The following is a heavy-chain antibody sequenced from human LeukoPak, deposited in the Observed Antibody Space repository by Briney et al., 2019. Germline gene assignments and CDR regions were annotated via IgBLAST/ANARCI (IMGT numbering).Heavy chain of an antibody. D-gene: IGHD4-23*01. V-gene: IGHV3-48*04. CDR3: AREGGGNSLNY. CDR1: GFTFSSYS. J-gene: IGHJ4*02. CDR2: ISSSGSTI. Sequence: GGSLRLSCAASGFTFSSYSMNWVRQAPGKGLEWVSYISSSGSTIYYADSVKGRFTISRDNAKNSLYLQMNSLRAEDTAVYYCAREGGGNSLNYWGQGTLVTVSS.